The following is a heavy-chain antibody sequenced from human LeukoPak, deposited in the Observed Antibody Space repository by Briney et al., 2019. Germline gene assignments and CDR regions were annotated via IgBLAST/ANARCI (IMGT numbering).Heavy chain of an antibody. D-gene: IGHD6-19*01. CDR3: ARGEGYSSGWYLYYYDY. V-gene: IGHV4-59*01. Sequence: SETLSLTCSVSGGSISTYYWSWIRQPPGKGLEWIGYIYYSGSTNYNPSLKSRVTISVDTSKNQFSLKLSSVTTADTAVYYCARGEGYSSGWYLYYYDYWGQGTLVTVSS. CDR1: GGSISTYY. CDR2: IYYSGST. J-gene: IGHJ4*02.